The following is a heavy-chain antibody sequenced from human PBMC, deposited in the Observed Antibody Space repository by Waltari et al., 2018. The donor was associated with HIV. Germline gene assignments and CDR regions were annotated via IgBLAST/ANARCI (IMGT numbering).Heavy chain of an antibody. D-gene: IGHD6-13*01. CDR3: GWVPAATHGMDV. V-gene: IGHV3-21*01. CDR2: FTRRDWRS. Sequence: EVHLVESGGGLVKPGESLRLSCEASKFAFSIYTVNWVRQTTGRGRELVASFTRRDWRSHNLEPVKGRCSVSRDNAKNTLFLQMNSLRGEDTAVYYCGWVPAATHGMDVWGRGTTVIVSS. CDR1: KFAFSIYT. J-gene: IGHJ6*02.